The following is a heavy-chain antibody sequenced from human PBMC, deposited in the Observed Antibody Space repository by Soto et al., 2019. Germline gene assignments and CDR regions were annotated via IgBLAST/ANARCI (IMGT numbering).Heavy chain of an antibody. Sequence: GESLKISCKISGKAFTSFWVVWVRQMPGRGLEWMGNIYPGDSDTRYTPPFQGKVTISADKSTNTAYLQWHSLQASDTALFYCAKHDDRGALDIWGQGTKVTVSS. V-gene: IGHV5-51*01. J-gene: IGHJ3*02. CDR2: IYPGDSDT. CDR1: GKAFTSFW. D-gene: IGHD3-22*01. CDR3: AKHDDRGALDI.